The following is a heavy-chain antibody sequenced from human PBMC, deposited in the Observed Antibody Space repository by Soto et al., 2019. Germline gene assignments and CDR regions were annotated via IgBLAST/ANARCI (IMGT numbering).Heavy chain of an antibody. V-gene: IGHV4-34*01. J-gene: IGHJ6*02. CDR3: ARLGYSSSMDV. D-gene: IGHD5-18*01. Sequence: SETLSLTCAVYGGSFSGYYWSWIRQPPGKGLEWIGEINHSGSTNYNPSLKSRVTISVDTSKNQFSLKLSSVTAADTAVYYCARLGYSSSMDVWGQGTTVTSP. CDR1: GGSFSGYY. CDR2: INHSGST.